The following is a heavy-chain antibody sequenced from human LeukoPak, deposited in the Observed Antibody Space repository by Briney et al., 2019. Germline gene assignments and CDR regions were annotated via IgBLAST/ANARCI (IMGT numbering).Heavy chain of an antibody. J-gene: IGHJ5*02. CDR2: ISADGSVT. D-gene: IGHD2-15*01. CDR3: ATAGGDGSRMGFDP. CDR1: GFNFSRYW. V-gene: IGHV3-74*01. Sequence: GSLRLSCADSGFNFSRYWMHWVRQTPGKGLVWVSCISADGSVTRYADSVKGRFTISRDNTKSTLYLQMHSLRAEDTAVYYCATAGGDGSRMGFDPWGQGTLVTVSS.